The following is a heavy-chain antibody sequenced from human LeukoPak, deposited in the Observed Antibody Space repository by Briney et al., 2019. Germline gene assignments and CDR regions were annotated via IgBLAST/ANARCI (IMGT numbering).Heavy chain of an antibody. CDR2: ISGSGGST. CDR1: GFTFSSYA. CDR3: AKEPDYSNYVGYFDY. Sequence: GGSLRLSCAASGFTFSSYAMSWVRQAPGKGLEWVSAISGSGGSTYYADSVKGRFTISRDNCKNTLYLQMNSLRAEDTAVYYCAKEPDYSNYVGYFDYWGQGTLVTVSS. V-gene: IGHV3-23*01. D-gene: IGHD4-11*01. J-gene: IGHJ4*02.